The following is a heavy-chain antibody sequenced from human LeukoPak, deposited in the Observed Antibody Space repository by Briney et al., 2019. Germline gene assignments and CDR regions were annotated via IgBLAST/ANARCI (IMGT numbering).Heavy chain of an antibody. CDR2: IGGSGSNT. J-gene: IGHJ3*01. D-gene: IGHD4-17*01. CDR1: DFTFPNYA. V-gene: IGHV3-23*01. CDR3: GRDPNGDYVGAFEF. Sequence: GGSLRLSCVASDFTFPNYAMTWVRLAPGKGLEWVSSIGGSGSNTNYADSVRGRFTVSRDNSKNTLYLQMNSLRAEDTAVYYCGRDPNGDYVGAFEFWGQGTLVSVPS.